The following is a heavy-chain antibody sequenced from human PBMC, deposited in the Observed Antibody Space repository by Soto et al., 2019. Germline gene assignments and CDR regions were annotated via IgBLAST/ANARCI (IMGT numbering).Heavy chain of an antibody. CDR1: GFAFSASA. J-gene: IGHJ5*02. D-gene: IGHD6-6*01. CDR3: TSPRGSSNWFDP. V-gene: IGHV3-73*01. CDR2: IRSKSNGYAT. Sequence: EVQLVESGGGLVQPGGSLKLSCAASGFAFSASAMHWVRQASGKGLEWVGRIRSKSNGYATAYAESVNGRFTISRDDEKTTAYLQMNSLKSEDTAVYYCTSPRGSSNWFDPWGQGTLVTVSS.